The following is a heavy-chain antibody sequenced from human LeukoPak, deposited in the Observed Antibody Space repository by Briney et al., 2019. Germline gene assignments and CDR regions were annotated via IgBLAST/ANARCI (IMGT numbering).Heavy chain of an antibody. CDR2: ISGSGGST. CDR3: ASDRNSNNWFYY. Sequence: PGGSPRLSCAASGFTFSSYSMDWVRQPPGKGLEWVSTISGSGGSTDYADSVKGRFTISRDNSKNTLYLQMNTLRAEDTAVYFCASDRNSNNWFYYWGQGTLVTVSS. D-gene: IGHD2/OR15-2a*01. V-gene: IGHV3-23*01. J-gene: IGHJ4*02. CDR1: GFTFSSYS.